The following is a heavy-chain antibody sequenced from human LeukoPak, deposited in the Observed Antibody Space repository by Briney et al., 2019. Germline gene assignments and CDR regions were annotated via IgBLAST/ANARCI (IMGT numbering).Heavy chain of an antibody. D-gene: IGHD1-1*01. CDR2: IYYSGST. V-gene: IGHV4-39*01. Sequence: SQTLSLTCTVSGRSISSSSYYWGWLRQPPGKGLDWIACIYYSGSTYYNPSLKSRVTISVDTSKNQFSLKLSSVTAADTAVYYCARAKTGTLYYFDYWGQGTLVTVS. CDR3: ARAKTGTLYYFDY. J-gene: IGHJ4*02. CDR1: GRSISSSSYY.